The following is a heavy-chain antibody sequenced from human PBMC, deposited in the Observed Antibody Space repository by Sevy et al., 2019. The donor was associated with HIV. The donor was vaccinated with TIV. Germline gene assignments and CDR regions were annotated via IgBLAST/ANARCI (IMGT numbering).Heavy chain of an antibody. J-gene: IGHJ6*02. CDR1: GFTFSNYG. D-gene: IGHD6-13*01. CDR2: ISSDGSDR. Sequence: GGSLRLSCAASGFTFSNYGMHWVRQAPDKGLEWVAVISSDGSDRDYADSVKGRFTISRDNSKNTLDLQMNRLRADDTAVYYCANSWGRFDGSSWIYYYYGMDVWGQGTTVTVSS. CDR3: ANSWGRFDGSSWIYYYYGMDV. V-gene: IGHV3-30*18.